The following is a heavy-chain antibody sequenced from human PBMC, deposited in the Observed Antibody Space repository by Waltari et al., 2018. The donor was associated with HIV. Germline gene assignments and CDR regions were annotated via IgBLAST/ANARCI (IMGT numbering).Heavy chain of an antibody. CDR3: ARLGYCSSARCPSGYYYSYGMGV. CDR2: IYPVDSDT. Sequence: EVQLVQYGATVTKPGESLQISCQGCGYNFTTYRTGGVRELPGRGLEWMGIIYPVDSDTRYSPAFRGQVTISADKSMSTAYLQWSSLQASDTAIYYCARLGYCSSARCPSGYYYSYGMGVWGQGTTVTVSS. J-gene: IGHJ6*02. CDR1: GYNFTTYR. D-gene: IGHD2-2*01. V-gene: IGHV5-51*01.